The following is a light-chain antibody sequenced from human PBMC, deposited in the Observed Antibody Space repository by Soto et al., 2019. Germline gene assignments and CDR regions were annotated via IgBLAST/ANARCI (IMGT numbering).Light chain of an antibody. J-gene: IGKJ1*01. V-gene: IGKV2-30*01. CDR2: KVS. Sequence: DVVLTQSPLSLPVILGQPASISCRSSQSLVSSDGNTYLNWFQQRPGQSPRRLIYKVSNRDSGVPERFSVSGSGTDFTRRISRVEADEVGVYYCMQSPHWWTFGQGTKVEIK. CDR3: MQSPHWWT. CDR1: QSLVSSDGNTY.